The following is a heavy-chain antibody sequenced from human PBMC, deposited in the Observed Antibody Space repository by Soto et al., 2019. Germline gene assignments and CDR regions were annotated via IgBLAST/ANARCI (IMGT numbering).Heavy chain of an antibody. CDR3: ASAPDYGGNPGTQYFDY. J-gene: IGHJ4*02. D-gene: IGHD4-17*01. Sequence: QVQLVQSGAEVKKPGASVKVSCKASGYTFTSYAMHWVRQAPGQRLEWMGWINAGNGNTKYSQKFQGRVTITRDTSASTAYMELSSLRSEDTAVYYCASAPDYGGNPGTQYFDYWGQGTLVTVSS. CDR1: GYTFTSYA. CDR2: INAGNGNT. V-gene: IGHV1-3*01.